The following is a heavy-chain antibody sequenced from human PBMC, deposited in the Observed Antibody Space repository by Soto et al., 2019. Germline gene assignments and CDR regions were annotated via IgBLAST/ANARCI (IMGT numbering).Heavy chain of an antibody. CDR3: ARFPAYCSDGKNWPPGP. V-gene: IGHV4-34*02. CDR2: INHTTGT. CDR1: GGSFSGYY. Sequence: QVQLQQWGAGLVKPSETLSLTCAVSGGSFSGYYWNWIRHPPGTGLGWIGEINHTTGTRYNRSLKTRLTISMDTAKNHFNLSLTSVTAADTAVYYCARFPAYCSDGKNWPPGPWGQGTLVTVSS. J-gene: IGHJ5*02. D-gene: IGHD2-15*01.